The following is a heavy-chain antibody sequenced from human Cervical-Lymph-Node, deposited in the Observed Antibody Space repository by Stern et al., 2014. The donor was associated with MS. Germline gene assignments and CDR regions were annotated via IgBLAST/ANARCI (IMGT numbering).Heavy chain of an antibody. CDR1: GFTFSNDY. D-gene: IGHD5/OR15-5a*01. V-gene: IGHV3-11*01. CDR3: ARDRGSFYMES. CDR2: IRGNSDTI. J-gene: IGHJ5*02. Sequence: QVQLVESGGSLVKPGGSLRLSCAASGFTFSNDYMSWIRQAPGKGLEWLSYIRGNSDTIYYADSVKGRFTISRYNAKNSLYLQMNSLTVDDTAVYYCARDRGSFYMESWGRGTLVTVSS.